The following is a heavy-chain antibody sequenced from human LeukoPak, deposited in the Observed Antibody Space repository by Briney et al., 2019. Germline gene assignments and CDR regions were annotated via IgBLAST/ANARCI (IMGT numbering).Heavy chain of an antibody. Sequence: SVKVSCKASGGTFSSYAISWVRQAPGQGLEWMGGIIPIFGTANYAQKFQGRVTITADESTSTAYMELSSLRSEDTAVYYCARDLRGYSYYYGMDVWGQGTTVTVSS. V-gene: IGHV1-69*01. J-gene: IGHJ6*02. CDR1: GGTFSSYA. CDR3: ARDLRGYSYYYGMDV. D-gene: IGHD5-12*01. CDR2: IIPIFGTA.